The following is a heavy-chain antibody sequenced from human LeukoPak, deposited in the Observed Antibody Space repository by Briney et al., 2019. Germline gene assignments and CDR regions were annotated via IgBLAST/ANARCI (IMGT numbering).Heavy chain of an antibody. CDR1: GFTFSNFA. J-gene: IGHJ5*02. V-gene: IGHV3-23*01. D-gene: IGHD3-10*01. CDR2: ISDSGGST. CDR3: ANDYIGSGRPSYNWFDP. Sequence: PGGSLRLSCAASGFTFSNFAMTWVRQAPAGRGLEWVSTISDSGGSTHYADSVKGRFTVSRDNSKRTLYLQMHSLRADDTAVYYCANDYIGSGRPSYNWFDPWGQGTLVTVSS.